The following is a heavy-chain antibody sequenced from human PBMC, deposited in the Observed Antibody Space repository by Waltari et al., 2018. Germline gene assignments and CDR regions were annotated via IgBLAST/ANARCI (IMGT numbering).Heavy chain of an antibody. CDR1: GFTFTSSA. V-gene: IGHV1-58*02. Sequence: QMQLVQSGPEVKKPGTSVKVSCKASGFTFTSSAMQWVRQARGQRLEWIGWFVVGSGNTNYAQKFQERVTITRDMSTSTAYMELSSLRSEDTAVYYCAAAPWIQLWIDAFDIWGQGTMVTVSS. CDR3: AAAPWIQLWIDAFDI. D-gene: IGHD5-18*01. CDR2: FVVGSGNT. J-gene: IGHJ3*02.